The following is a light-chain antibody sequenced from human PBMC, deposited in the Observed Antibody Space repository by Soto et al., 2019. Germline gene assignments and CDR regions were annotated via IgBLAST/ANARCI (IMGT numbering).Light chain of an antibody. V-gene: IGLV2-11*01. J-gene: IGLJ2*01. CDR3: SSYAGSNNLV. CDR1: ISDVAGYNY. CDR2: DVT. Sequence: QSVLTQPRSVSGSPGQSVTISCTGTISDVAGYNYVSWYQHHPGKAPKLLISDVTKRPSWVPDRFSGSKSGSTASLTISELQAEDEADYYCSSYAGSNNLVFGGGTKGTVL.